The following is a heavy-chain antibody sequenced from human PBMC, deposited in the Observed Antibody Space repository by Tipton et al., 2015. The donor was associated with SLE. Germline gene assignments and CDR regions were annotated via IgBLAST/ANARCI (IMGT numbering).Heavy chain of an antibody. CDR3: ARPIAAAGPDDAFDI. V-gene: IGHV4-4*07. J-gene: IGHJ3*02. CDR2: IYTSGST. D-gene: IGHD6-13*01. CDR1: GGSISGYY. Sequence: TLSLTCTVSGGSISGYYWSWIRQPAGKGLEWIGRIYTSGSTNYNPSLKSRVTISVDTSKNQFSLKLSSVTAADTAVYYCARPIAAAGPDDAFDIWGQGTMVTVSS.